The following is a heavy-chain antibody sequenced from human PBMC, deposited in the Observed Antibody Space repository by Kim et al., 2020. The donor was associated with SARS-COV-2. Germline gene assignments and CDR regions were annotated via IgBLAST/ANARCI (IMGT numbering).Heavy chain of an antibody. J-gene: IGHJ6*02. CDR1: GFTFSSYS. D-gene: IGHD4-17*01. CDR2: ISSSSSYI. V-gene: IGHV3-21*01. Sequence: GGSLRLSCAAPGFTFSSYSMNWVRQAPGKGLEWVSSISSSSSYIYYADSVKARFTISRDNAKNSLYLQMNSLRAEDTAVYYCARAPLGYGDYFYYYYGMDVWGQGTTVTVSS. CDR3: ARAPLGYGDYFYYYYGMDV.